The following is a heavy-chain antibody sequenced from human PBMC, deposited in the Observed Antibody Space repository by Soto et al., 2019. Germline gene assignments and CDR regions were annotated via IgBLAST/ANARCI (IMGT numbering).Heavy chain of an antibody. CDR1: GFTFSSYA. D-gene: IGHD2-15*01. Sequence: VELLESGGGFVQPGGSLRLSCAASGFTFSSYAMSWVRQAPGKGVEWVSSISGSGGSTYYADSVKGRFTISRDNSKNPLYLQKNSLSAEDRGVYYCAKVAPSVVVVKAAFEIRGQGTMVTVS. V-gene: IGHV3-23*01. CDR3: AKVAPSVVVVKAAFEI. CDR2: ISGSGGST. J-gene: IGHJ3*02.